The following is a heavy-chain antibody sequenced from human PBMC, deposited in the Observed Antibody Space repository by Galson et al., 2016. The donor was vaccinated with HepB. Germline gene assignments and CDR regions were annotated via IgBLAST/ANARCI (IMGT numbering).Heavy chain of an antibody. CDR2: IDWDDAK. D-gene: IGHD1-1*01. CDR1: GFSLTTSGMC. J-gene: IGHJ3*01. V-gene: IGHV2-70*01. CDR3: ARRTYLVDAFDV. Sequence: PALVKPTQTLTLTCTFSGFSLTTSGMCVSWIRQPPGKALEWLALIDWDDAKYYNTSLKTRLTISKDTSKNQLVLTMTNMDPVDTTTYYCARRTYLVDAFDVWGQGTMVTVSS.